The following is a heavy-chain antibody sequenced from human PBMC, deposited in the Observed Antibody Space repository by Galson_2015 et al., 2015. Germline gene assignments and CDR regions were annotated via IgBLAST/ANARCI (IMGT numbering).Heavy chain of an antibody. CDR1: GFTFDDYA. J-gene: IGHJ6*03. V-gene: IGHV3-9*01. CDR3: TKDTQLELRLGHTDV. D-gene: IGHD1-7*01. CDR2: ISWNGDSI. Sequence: SLRLSCAASGFTFDDYAMHWVRQVKGKGLEWVSGISWNGDSIDYAASVKGRFTISRDNAKKYVYLQMNSLRPEDTALYYCTKDTQLELRLGHTDVWGKGTTVTVSS.